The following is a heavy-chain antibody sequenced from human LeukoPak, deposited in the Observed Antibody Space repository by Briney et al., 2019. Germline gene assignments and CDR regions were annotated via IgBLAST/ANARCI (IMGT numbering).Heavy chain of an antibody. CDR3: ARFISRWYFDL. V-gene: IGHV4-34*01. D-gene: IGHD3-10*01. Sequence: SEALSLTCAVYGGSFSGYYWSWIRQPPGKGLEWIGEINHSGSTNYNPSLKSRVTISVGTSKNQFSLKLSSVTAADTAVYYCARFISRWYFDLWGRGTLVTVSS. CDR2: INHSGST. CDR1: GGSFSGYY. J-gene: IGHJ2*01.